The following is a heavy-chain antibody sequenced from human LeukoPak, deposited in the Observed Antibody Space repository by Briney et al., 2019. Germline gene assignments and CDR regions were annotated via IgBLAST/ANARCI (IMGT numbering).Heavy chain of an antibody. CDR3: ARHKGSGILDAFDF. J-gene: IGHJ3*01. CDR2: MYYSGST. CDR1: GGSISSYY. D-gene: IGHD3-10*01. V-gene: IGHV4-59*08. Sequence: PSETLSLTCSVSGGSISSYYWTWIRQPPGKGLEWIGYMYYSGSTNYNPSLKSRLTISVDTSKNQISLKLTSVTAADTAIYYCARHKGSGILDAFDFWGQGTLVTVSS.